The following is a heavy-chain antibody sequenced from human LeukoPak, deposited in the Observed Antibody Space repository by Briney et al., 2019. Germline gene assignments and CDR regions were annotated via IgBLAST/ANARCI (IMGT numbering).Heavy chain of an antibody. J-gene: IGHJ4*02. V-gene: IGHV4-59*08. CDR2: VYYTGST. CDR3: ARHFAYSSSSYFDY. D-gene: IGHD6-6*01. CDR1: GGSVSSYY. Sequence: PSETLSLTCSVSGGSVSSYYWSWIRQPPGKGLEWIGYVYYTGSTNYSPSLKSRVTMFEDKSKNQFSLRLSSVTVADTAVYYCARHFAYSSSSYFDYWGQGSLVTVSS.